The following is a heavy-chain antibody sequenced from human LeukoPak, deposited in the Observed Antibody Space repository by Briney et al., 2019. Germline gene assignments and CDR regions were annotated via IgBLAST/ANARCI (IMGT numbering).Heavy chain of an antibody. Sequence: PSDTLSLTCAVYGASFSGYYCSWRRQPPGKGLEWVGEINHSGSTNYNPSLQSRDTISVATSKTQFSLKLSSVTAAATAVYYCARGRFQRWLQLSYYYYMDVWGKGTTVTVSS. D-gene: IGHD5-24*01. CDR1: GASFSGYY. CDR3: ARGRFQRWLQLSYYYYMDV. V-gene: IGHV4-34*01. CDR2: INHSGST. J-gene: IGHJ6*03.